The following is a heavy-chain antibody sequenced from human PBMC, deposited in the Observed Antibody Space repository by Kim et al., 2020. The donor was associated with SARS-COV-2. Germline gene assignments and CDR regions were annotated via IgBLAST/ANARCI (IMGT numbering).Heavy chain of an antibody. V-gene: IGHV4-34*01. CDR1: GGSFSGYY. Sequence: SETLSLTCAVYGGSFSGYYWSWIRQPPGKGLEWIGEINHSGSTNYNPSLKSRVTISVDTSKNQFSLKLSSVTAADTAVYYCASHGGSWYNYWGQGTLVTVSS. D-gene: IGHD6-13*01. CDR3: ASHGGSWYNY. CDR2: INHSGST. J-gene: IGHJ4*02.